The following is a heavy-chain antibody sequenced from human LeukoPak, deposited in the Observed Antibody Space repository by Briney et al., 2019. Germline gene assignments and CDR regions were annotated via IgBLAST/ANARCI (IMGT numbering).Heavy chain of an antibody. CDR2: IYPGDSDT. CDR1: EYSFTNYW. CDR3: ARHDLKGDFITMVRGIIKDAFDI. V-gene: IGHV5-51*01. J-gene: IGHJ3*02. Sequence: GESLKISCKGSEYSFTNYWIGWARQMPGKGLEWMGIIYPGDSDTRYSPSFQGQVTISADKSISTAYLQWSSLKASDTAMYYCARHDLKGDFITMVRGIIKDAFDIWGQGTVVTVSS. D-gene: IGHD3-10*01.